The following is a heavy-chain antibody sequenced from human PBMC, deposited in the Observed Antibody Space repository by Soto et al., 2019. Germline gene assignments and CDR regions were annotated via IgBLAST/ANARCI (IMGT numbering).Heavy chain of an antibody. CDR2: IYYSGST. D-gene: IGHD4-4*01. V-gene: IGHV4-39*01. CDR3: ARLRFGLGHDYSNSEPYYYYYMDV. CDR1: GGSISSSSYY. J-gene: IGHJ6*03. Sequence: SETLSLTCTVSGGSISSSSYYWGWIRQPPGKGLEWIGSIYYSGSTYYNPSLKSRVTISVDTSKNQFSLKLSSVTAADTAVYYCARLRFGLGHDYSNSEPYYYYYMDVWGKGTTVTVSS.